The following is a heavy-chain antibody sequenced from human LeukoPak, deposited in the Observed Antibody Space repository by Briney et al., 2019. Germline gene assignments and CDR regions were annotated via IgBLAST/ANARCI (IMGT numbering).Heavy chain of an antibody. J-gene: IGHJ6*02. CDR3: AKGGLVVGYYYYGMDV. V-gene: IGHV3-23*01. CDR2: ISGSGGST. CDR1: GFTFSSYA. Sequence: GGSLRLSCAASGFTFSSYAMSWVRQAPGKGLEWVSAISGSGGSTYYADSVKGRFTISRDNSKNTLYLQMNSLRAEDTAVYYYAKGGLVVGYYYYGMDVWGQGTTVTVSS. D-gene: IGHD2-2*01.